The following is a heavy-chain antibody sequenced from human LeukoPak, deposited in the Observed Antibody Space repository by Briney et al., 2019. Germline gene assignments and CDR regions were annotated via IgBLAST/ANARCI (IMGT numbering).Heavy chain of an antibody. J-gene: IGHJ4*02. D-gene: IGHD3-16*01. CDR3: ARSLGDD. CDR1: GLTFSTYW. CDR2: INQNGREK. V-gene: IGHV3-7*01. Sequence: GGYLRLSCEVYGLTFSTYWMTWVRQAPGKGLEWVASINQNGREKYYVDSVKGRFTISRDNAKDSLYLQMNSLRDEDTAVYYCARSLGDDWGQGTLVTVSS.